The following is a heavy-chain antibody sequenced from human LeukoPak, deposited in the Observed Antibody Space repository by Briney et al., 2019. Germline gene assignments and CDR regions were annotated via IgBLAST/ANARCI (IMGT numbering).Heavy chain of an antibody. J-gene: IGHJ4*02. Sequence: VSVKVSCKASGYTFTSYYMHWVRQAPGQGLEWMGTINPSGGSTSYAQKFQGRVTMTRDTSTSTVYMELSSLRSEDTAAYYCARLPSTMIVVNDWGQGTPVTVSS. CDR3: ARLPSTMIVVND. CDR2: INPSGGST. D-gene: IGHD3-22*01. CDR1: GYTFTSYY. V-gene: IGHV1-46*01.